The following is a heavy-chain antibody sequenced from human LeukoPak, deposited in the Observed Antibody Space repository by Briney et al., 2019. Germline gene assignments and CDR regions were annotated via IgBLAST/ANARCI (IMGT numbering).Heavy chain of an antibody. J-gene: IGHJ3*02. D-gene: IGHD6-19*01. V-gene: IGHV3-21*04. CDR1: GFTFSSYS. CDR3: ARAPHSSGWYSLTDDAFDI. CDR2: ISSSSSYI. Sequence: GGSLRLSCAASGFTFSSYSMNWVRQAPGKGLEWVSSISSSSSYIYYADSVKGRFTISRDNAKNSLYLQMNSLRAEDTAVYYCARAPHSSGWYSLTDDAFDIWGQGTMVTVSS.